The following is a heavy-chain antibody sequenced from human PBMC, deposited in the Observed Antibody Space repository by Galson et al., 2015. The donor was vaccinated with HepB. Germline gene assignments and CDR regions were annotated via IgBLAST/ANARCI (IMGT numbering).Heavy chain of an antibody. CDR2: IYHSGST. V-gene: IGHV4-38-2*01. J-gene: IGHJ4*02. CDR3: TRSGATSADY. D-gene: IGHD1-26*01. Sequence: SETLSLTCAVSGYSISSGYYWGWIRQPPGKGLEWIGSIYHSGSTYYNPSLKSRVTISVDTSKNQFSLKLSSVTAADTAVYYCTRSGATSADYWGQGTLVTVSS. CDR1: GYSISSGYY.